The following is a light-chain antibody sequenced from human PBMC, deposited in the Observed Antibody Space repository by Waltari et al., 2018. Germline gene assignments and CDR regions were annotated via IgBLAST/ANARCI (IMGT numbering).Light chain of an antibody. CDR3: SSYAASNNFQVV. CDR1: SSDVASYNY. CDR2: EVS. V-gene: IGLV2-8*01. J-gene: IGLJ2*01. Sequence: QSALTQPPSASGSPGQSVTISCTGTSSDVASYNYVSWFQQHPGKAPKLMIYEVSKRPSGVPDRFSGSKSGNTASLTVSGLQAEDEADYYCSSYAASNNFQVVFGGGTTLTVL.